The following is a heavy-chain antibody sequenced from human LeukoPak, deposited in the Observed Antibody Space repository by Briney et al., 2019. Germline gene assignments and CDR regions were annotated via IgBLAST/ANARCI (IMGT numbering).Heavy chain of an antibody. D-gene: IGHD1-26*01. CDR1: GYTFSTYA. CDR2: INTNTGNP. CDR3: ARDRWELLAFDI. Sequence: ASVKVSCKPSGYTFSTYAIDWVRQAPGQGLEWMGWINTNTGNPTYAQGFTGRFVFSLDTSVSTAYLQITGLKAEDTAVYYCARDRWELLAFDIWGQGTMVSVSS. V-gene: IGHV7-4-1*02. J-gene: IGHJ3*02.